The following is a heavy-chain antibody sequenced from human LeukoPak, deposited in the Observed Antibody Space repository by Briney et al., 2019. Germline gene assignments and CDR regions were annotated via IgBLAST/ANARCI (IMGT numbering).Heavy chain of an antibody. J-gene: IGHJ4*02. D-gene: IGHD6-13*01. CDR2: ISSSSSYI. CDR1: GFTFSSYS. CDR3: ARLAAAGTGDY. Sequence: GGSLRLSCAASGFTFSSYSMNWVRQATGKGLEWVSSISSSSSYIYYADSVKGRFTISRDNAKNSLYLQMNSLRAEDTAVYYCARLAAAGTGDYWGQGTLVTVSS. V-gene: IGHV3-21*01.